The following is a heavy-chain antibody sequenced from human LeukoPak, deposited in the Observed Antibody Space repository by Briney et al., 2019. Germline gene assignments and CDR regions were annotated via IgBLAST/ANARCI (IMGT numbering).Heavy chain of an antibody. Sequence: PSETLSLTCTVSGGSISSSSYYWGWIRQPPGKGLEWIGSIYYSGSTYYNPSLKSRVTISVDTSKNQFSLKLSSVTAADTAVYYCARDFSSSWHGDYYGMDVWGQGTTVTVSS. CDR2: IYYSGST. V-gene: IGHV4-39*02. J-gene: IGHJ6*02. D-gene: IGHD6-13*01. CDR3: ARDFSSSWHGDYYGMDV. CDR1: GGSISSSSYY.